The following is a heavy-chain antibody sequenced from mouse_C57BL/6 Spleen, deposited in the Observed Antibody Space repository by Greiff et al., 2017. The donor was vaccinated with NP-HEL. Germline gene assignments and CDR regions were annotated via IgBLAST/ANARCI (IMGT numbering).Heavy chain of an antibody. J-gene: IGHJ3*01. CDR1: GYTFTDYE. Sequence: QVQLQQSGAELVRPGASVTLSCKASGYTFTDYEMHWVKQTPVHGLEWIGAIDPETGGTAYNQKFKGTAILTADQSSSTAYMALRSLTSVDSAVYYCTRSGGNYAWFAYWGHGTLVTFSA. V-gene: IGHV1-15*01. CDR3: TRSGGNYAWFAY. CDR2: IDPETGGT. D-gene: IGHD2-1*01.